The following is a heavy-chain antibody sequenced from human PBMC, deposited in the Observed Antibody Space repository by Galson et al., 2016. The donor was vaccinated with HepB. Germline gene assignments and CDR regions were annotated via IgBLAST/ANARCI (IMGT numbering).Heavy chain of an antibody. V-gene: IGHV4-31*03. J-gene: IGHJ5*02. D-gene: IGHD3-10*01. CDR3: ARGLKEFDDLFHYFDP. Sequence: TLSLTCTVSGGSISSGGYYWSWIRHLPGRGLEWIAYIYYSGTTYYNPSLKSRVTISVDTSKDQFSLRLSSVTAADTAVYYCARGLKEFDDLFHYFDPWGQGTLVTVSS. CDR2: IYYSGTT. CDR1: GGSISSGGYY.